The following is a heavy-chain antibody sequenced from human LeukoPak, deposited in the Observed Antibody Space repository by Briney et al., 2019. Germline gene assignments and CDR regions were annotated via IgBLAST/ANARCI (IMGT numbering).Heavy chain of an antibody. J-gene: IGHJ6*03. CDR3: ARAHRHYSSGWHYYYYYYMDV. D-gene: IGHD6-19*01. V-gene: IGHV4-61*01. CDR1: GGSVSSGSYY. Sequence: PSETLSLTCTVSGGSVSSGSYYWSWIRQPPGKGLEWIGYIYYSGSTNYNPPLKSRVTISVDTSKNQFSLKLSSVTAADTAVYCCARAHRHYSSGWHYYYYYYMDVWGKGTTVTVSS. CDR2: IYYSGST.